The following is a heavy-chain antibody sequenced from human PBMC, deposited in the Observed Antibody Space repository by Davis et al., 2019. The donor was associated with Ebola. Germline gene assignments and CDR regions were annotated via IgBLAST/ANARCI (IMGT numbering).Heavy chain of an antibody. CDR2: IWYDGSNK. D-gene: IGHD5-24*01. J-gene: IGHJ4*02. CDR1: GFTFSSYG. V-gene: IGHV3-33*01. Sequence: GESLKISCAASGFTFSSYGMHWVRQAPGKGLEWVAVIWYDGSNKYYADSVKGRFTTSRDNSKNTLYLQMNSLRAEDTAVYYCARDYGGRWLQSPDYWGQGTLVTVSS. CDR3: ARDYGGRWLQSPDY.